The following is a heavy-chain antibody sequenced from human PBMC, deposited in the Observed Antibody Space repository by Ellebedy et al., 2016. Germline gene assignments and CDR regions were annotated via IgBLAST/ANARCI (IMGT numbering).Heavy chain of an antibody. D-gene: IGHD1-26*01. CDR3: AKDALLSETYDAFDI. CDR2: ISGSGGST. Sequence: GGSLRLSXAASGFTFSSYAMSWVRQAPGKGLEWVSAISGSGGSTYYADSVKGRFAISRDNSKNTLYLQMNSLRAEDTAVYYCAKDALLSETYDAFDIWGQGTMVTVSS. J-gene: IGHJ3*02. V-gene: IGHV3-23*01. CDR1: GFTFSSYA.